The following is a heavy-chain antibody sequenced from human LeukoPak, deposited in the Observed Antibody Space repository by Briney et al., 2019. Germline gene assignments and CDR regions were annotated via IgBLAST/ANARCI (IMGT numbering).Heavy chain of an antibody. D-gene: IGHD3-3*01. Sequence: GGSLRLSCAASGFTFSSYSMNWVRQAPGKGLEWVSSISSSSSYIYYADSVKGRFTISRDNAKNSLYLQMNSLRAEDTAVYYCARGLNDYDFWSGYYTVYWGQGTLVTVSS. CDR2: ISSSSSYI. CDR1: GFTFSSYS. J-gene: IGHJ4*02. CDR3: ARGLNDYDFWSGYYTVY. V-gene: IGHV3-21*01.